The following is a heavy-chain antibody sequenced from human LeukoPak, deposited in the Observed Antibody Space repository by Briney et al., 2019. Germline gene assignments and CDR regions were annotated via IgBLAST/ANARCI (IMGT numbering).Heavy chain of an antibody. CDR2: LNQDGSER. CDR1: GFTFSSYW. D-gene: IGHD3-22*01. V-gene: IGHV3-7*02. Sequence: KPGGSLRLSCVASGFTFSSYWMSWVRQTPGKGLEWVAHLNQDGSERYYVDSVKGRFTISRENVKNSLYLQMNSLRAEDTAVYYCARPYYYDSSGYYDAFDIWGQGTMVTVSS. J-gene: IGHJ3*02. CDR3: ARPYYYDSSGYYDAFDI.